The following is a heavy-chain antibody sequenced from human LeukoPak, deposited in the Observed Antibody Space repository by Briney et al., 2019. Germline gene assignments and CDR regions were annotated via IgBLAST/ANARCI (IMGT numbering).Heavy chain of an antibody. CDR2: IIPILGIA. V-gene: IGHV1-69*04. D-gene: IGHD3-10*01. CDR1: GGTFSSYA. J-gene: IGHJ3*02. Sequence: SVKVSCKASGGTFSSYAISWVRQAPGQGLEWMGRIIPILGIANYAQKFQGRVTITADKSTSTAYMELSSLRSEDTAVYYCARGSARRTGWFGEFRVGVFDIWGQGTMVPVSS. CDR3: ARGSARRTGWFGEFRVGVFDI.